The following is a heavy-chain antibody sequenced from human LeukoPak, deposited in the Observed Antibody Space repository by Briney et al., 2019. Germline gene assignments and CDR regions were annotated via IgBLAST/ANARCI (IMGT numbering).Heavy chain of an antibody. J-gene: IGHJ4*02. CDR3: AKSLYSSSFSFDY. CDR2: ISGSGGST. Sequence: GGSLRLSCAASGFTFSSYAMSWVCQAPGKGLEWVSVISGSGGSTYYADSVKGRFTISRDNSKNTLYLQMNSLRAEDTAVYYCAKSLYSSSFSFDYWGQGTLVTVSS. CDR1: GFTFSSYA. V-gene: IGHV3-23*01. D-gene: IGHD6-6*01.